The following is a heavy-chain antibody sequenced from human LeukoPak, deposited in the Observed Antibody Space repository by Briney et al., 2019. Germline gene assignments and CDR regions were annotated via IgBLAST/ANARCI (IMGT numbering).Heavy chain of an antibody. D-gene: IGHD2-15*01. CDR1: GFTFSSYS. CDR2: ISSSSSTI. CDR3: ARDSPDIVVVVAATDAFDI. V-gene: IGHV3-48*01. J-gene: IGHJ3*02. Sequence: GGSLRLSCAASGFTFSSYSMNWVRQAPGKGLEWVSYISSSSSTIYYADSVKGRFTISRDNAKNSLYLQMNSLRAEDTAVYYCARDSPDIVVVVAATDAFDIWDQGTMVTVSS.